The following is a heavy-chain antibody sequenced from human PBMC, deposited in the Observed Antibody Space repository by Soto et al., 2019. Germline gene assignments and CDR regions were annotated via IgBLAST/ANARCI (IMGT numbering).Heavy chain of an antibody. V-gene: IGHV3-23*01. CDR2: ISGSGGST. Sequence: SGGSLRLSCAASGFTFSSYAMSWVRQAPGKGLEWVSAISGSGGSTYYADSVKGRFTISRDNSKNTLYLQMNSLRAEDTAVYYCANEHSSSWPLHDAFDIWGQGTMVTVSS. CDR1: GFTFSSYA. J-gene: IGHJ3*02. CDR3: ANEHSSSWPLHDAFDI. D-gene: IGHD6-13*01.